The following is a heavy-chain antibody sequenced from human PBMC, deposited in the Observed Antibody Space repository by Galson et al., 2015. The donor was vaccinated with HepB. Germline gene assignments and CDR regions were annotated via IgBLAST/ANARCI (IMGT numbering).Heavy chain of an antibody. CDR1: GFTFSNYG. D-gene: IGHD1/OR15-1a*01. CDR2: ISFDGSHK. V-gene: IGHV3-30*18. J-gene: IGHJ6*02. CDR3: AKEGSPSQKNNAVDV. Sequence: SLRLSCAASGFTFSNYGIHWVRQAPGKGLQWVAVISFDGSHKYYADSVKGRFTVSRDNSKNTFFLQMNSLRAEDAAVYYCAKEGSPSQKNNAVDVWGQGTTVTVSS.